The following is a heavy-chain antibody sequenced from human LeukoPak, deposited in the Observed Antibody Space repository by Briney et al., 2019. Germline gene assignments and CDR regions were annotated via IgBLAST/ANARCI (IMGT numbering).Heavy chain of an antibody. Sequence: SETLSLTCAVYGGSFSGYYWSWIRQPPGKGLEWIGEINHSGSTNYNPSLKSRVTMSVDTSKNQLSLKLSSVTAADTAVYYCARYTAMGLDYWGQGTLVTVSS. CDR3: ARYTAMGLDY. D-gene: IGHD5-18*01. CDR1: GGSFSGYY. CDR2: INHSGST. J-gene: IGHJ4*02. V-gene: IGHV4-34*01.